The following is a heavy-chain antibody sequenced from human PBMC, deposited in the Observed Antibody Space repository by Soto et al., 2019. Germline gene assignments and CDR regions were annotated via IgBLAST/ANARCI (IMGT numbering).Heavy chain of an antibody. D-gene: IGHD1-1*01. CDR2: FSGGSGAI. Sequence: GGALRVCCAVSGFSLGPYCVTWVRQTPEKGLEWVTGFSGGSGAIFYADSVRGRFTISRDSSTAYLQMNNLRPEDTAVYFCARWNGFGDSWGQGSLVTVSS. V-gene: IGHV3-21*04. CDR1: GFSLGPYC. J-gene: IGHJ4*02. CDR3: ARWNGFGDS.